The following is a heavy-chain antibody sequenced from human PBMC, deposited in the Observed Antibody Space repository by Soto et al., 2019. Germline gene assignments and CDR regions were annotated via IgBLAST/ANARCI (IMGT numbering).Heavy chain of an antibody. V-gene: IGHV3-74*01. J-gene: IGHJ4*02. D-gene: IGHD4-17*01. CDR2: INSAGSST. Sequence: EVQLVESGGGLVQPGGSLRLSCAASGLTFSSYWMHWVRQAPGKGLVWVSRINSAGSSTSYADSVKGRFTISRDNAKNTLYLQMNILRAADTAVYYCELAQTVTTDYWGQGTLVTVSS. CDR3: ELAQTVTTDY. CDR1: GLTFSSYW.